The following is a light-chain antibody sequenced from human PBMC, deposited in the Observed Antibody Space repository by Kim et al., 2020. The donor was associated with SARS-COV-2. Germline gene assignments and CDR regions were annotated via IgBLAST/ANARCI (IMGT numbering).Light chain of an antibody. CDR3: MQYTLPCT. J-gene: IGKJ2*02. V-gene: IGKV2-30*01. Sequence: GQPPSISCRSSQSLVYSDGNTHLSWFQRMPGQSPRRLLYKVSNRDSGVPDRFSGSGSGTDFTLKISRVEAEDVGVYYCMQYTLPCTFGQGTKLEI. CDR1: QSLVYSDGNTH. CDR2: KVS.